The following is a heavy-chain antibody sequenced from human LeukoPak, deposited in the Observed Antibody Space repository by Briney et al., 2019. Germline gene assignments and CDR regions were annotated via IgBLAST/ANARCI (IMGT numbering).Heavy chain of an antibody. Sequence: GGSLRLSCAASGFTFSSYSMNWVRQAPGKGLEWVSYISSSSSTIYYADSVKGRFTISRDNAKNSLYLQMNSLRAEDTAVYYCASVVITVYHYYYMDVWGKGTTVTVSS. CDR1: GFTFSSYS. CDR2: ISSSSSTI. J-gene: IGHJ6*03. V-gene: IGHV3-48*04. CDR3: ASVVITVYHYYYMDV. D-gene: IGHD3-22*01.